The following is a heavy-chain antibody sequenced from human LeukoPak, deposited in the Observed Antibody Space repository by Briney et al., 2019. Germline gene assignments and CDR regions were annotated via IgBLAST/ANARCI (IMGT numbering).Heavy chain of an antibody. V-gene: IGHV3-7*05. CDR3: ARYGYYYGMDV. D-gene: IGHD6-13*01. CDR1: GFTFSKDW. Sequence: PGGSPRLSCAASGFTFSKDWMSWVRQAPGKGLEWVATISRDASENYYVDSVKSRFTISRDNAKNSLFLQMHSLRVEDTAIYYCARYGYYYGMDVWGQGTTVTVSS. CDR2: ISRDASEN. J-gene: IGHJ6*02.